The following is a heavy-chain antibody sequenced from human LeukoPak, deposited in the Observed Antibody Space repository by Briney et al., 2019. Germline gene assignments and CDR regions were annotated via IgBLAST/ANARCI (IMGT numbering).Heavy chain of an antibody. CDR2: ISGSGGST. J-gene: IGHJ3*02. CDR3: ATTIGVAARSHAFDI. V-gene: IGHV3-23*01. Sequence: PGRSLRLSCAASGFTFSSYGMHWVRQAPGKGLEWVSAISGSGGSTYYADSVKGRFTISRDNSKNTLYLQMNSLRAEDTAKYYCATTIGVAARSHAFDIWGQGTMVTVSS. D-gene: IGHD6-6*01. CDR1: GFTFSSYG.